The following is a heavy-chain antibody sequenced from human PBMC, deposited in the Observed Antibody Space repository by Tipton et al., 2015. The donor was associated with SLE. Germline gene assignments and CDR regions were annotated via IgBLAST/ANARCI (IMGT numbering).Heavy chain of an antibody. CDR1: GDSISSSPYY. Sequence: TLSLTCTVSGDSISSSPYYWGWIRQPPGKGLEWIGSSSYSEGTYYSPSLKSRVTISVDTSKNQFSLRLSSVTAADTAVYYCARDSLGFDCWGQGTLVIVSS. CDR3: ARDSLGFDC. CDR2: SSYSEGT. J-gene: IGHJ4*02. V-gene: IGHV4-39*07. D-gene: IGHD1-26*01.